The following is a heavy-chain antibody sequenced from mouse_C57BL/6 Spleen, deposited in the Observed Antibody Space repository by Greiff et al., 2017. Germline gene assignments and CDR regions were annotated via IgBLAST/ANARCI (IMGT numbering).Heavy chain of an antibody. D-gene: IGHD1-1*01. CDR3: ARSNSTKTYAMDY. Sequence: EVQLQESGPGLVKPSPSLSLTCSVTGYSFTSCYFWNWIRQFPGNKLEWMGIISYDGSNNYNPYLKNQISITRDTSNNPVFLKLHSVTTEDTAAYYCARSNSTKTYAMDYWGQGTSVTVSS. CDR2: ISYDGSN. J-gene: IGHJ4*01. CDR1: GYSFTSCYF. V-gene: IGHV3-6*01.